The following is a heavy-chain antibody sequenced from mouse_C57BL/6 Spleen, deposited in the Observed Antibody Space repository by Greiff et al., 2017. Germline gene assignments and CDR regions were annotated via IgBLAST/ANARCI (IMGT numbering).Heavy chain of an antibody. CDR2: IYPRDGST. D-gene: IGHD2-2*01. Sequence: VQLQQSDAELVKPGASVKISCKVSGYTFTDHTIHWMKQRPEQGLEWIGYIYPRDGSTNYNEKFKSKATLTVDTSSSTAYMQLSSLTSEDSAVYYCARGGWLRREGYYAMDYWGQGTSVTVSS. V-gene: IGHV1-78*01. J-gene: IGHJ4*01. CDR1: GYTFTDHT. CDR3: ARGGWLRREGYYAMDY.